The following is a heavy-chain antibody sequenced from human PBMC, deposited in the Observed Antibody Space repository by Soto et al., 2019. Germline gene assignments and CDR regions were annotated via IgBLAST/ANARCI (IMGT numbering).Heavy chain of an antibody. CDR2: IWYDGSNK. J-gene: IGHJ4*02. CDR1: GFTVSRYG. Sequence: QVQLVESGGGVVQPGRSLRLSCAAAGFTVSRYGMHWVRQAPGKGLEWVAVIWYDGSNKYYADSVKGRFTISRDNSKHTLYLPMNSLRAEDTAVYYCAREGEGSYGYGVDYWGQGTLVTVSS. V-gene: IGHV3-33*01. D-gene: IGHD5-18*01. CDR3: AREGEGSYGYGVDY.